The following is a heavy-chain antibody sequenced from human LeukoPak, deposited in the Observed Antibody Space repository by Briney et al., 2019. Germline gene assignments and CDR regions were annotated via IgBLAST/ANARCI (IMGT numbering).Heavy chain of an antibody. V-gene: IGHV4-34*01. CDR3: AGPSSPYIDL. CDR1: GGSFSGYY. CDR2: INHSGST. J-gene: IGHJ6*03. Sequence: PSETLSLTCAVYGGSFSGYYWSWIRQPPGKGLEWIGEINHSGSTNYNPSLKSRVTISVDTSKNQFSLKLSSVTAADTAVYYCAGPSSPYIDLWGKGTTVTVSS.